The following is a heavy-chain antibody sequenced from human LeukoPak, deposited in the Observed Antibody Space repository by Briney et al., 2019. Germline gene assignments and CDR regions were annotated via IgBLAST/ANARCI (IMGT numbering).Heavy chain of an antibody. V-gene: IGHV3-74*03. CDR3: ARQSGGYTIDY. Sequence: GGSLRLSCAASGFTFSSYWMHWVRQAPGKGLVWVSRINGDVSITTYADSVKGRFIISRDNAKSALYLQMNSLRAEDTAVYYCARQSGGYTIDYWGQGTLVTVSS. CDR1: GFTFSSYW. D-gene: IGHD6-19*01. J-gene: IGHJ4*02. CDR2: INGDVSIT.